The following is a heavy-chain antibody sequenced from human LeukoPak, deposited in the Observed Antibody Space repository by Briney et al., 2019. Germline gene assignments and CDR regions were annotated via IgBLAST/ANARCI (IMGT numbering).Heavy chain of an antibody. CDR3: ASRAHYYGSGSYYNPRFDP. D-gene: IGHD3-10*01. J-gene: IGHJ5*02. CDR2: IYTSGST. V-gene: IGHV4-4*07. CDR1: GGSISSYY. Sequence: SETLSLTCTVSGGSISSYYWSWIRQPAGKGLEWIGRIYTSGSTNYNPSLKSRVTMSVDTSKNQFSLKLSSVTAADTAVYYCASRAHYYGSGSYYNPRFDPWGQGTLVTVSS.